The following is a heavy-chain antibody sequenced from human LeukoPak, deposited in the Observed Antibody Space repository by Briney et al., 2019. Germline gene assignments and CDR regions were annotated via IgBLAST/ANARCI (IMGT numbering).Heavy chain of an antibody. CDR2: STSSSSSM. J-gene: IGHJ4*02. Sequence: TFSTSSSSSMSYADSVVGRFTISRDNAKNTLYLQMNSLGADDTAVYYCAKGNWRYFDYWGQGTLVTVSS. CDR3: AKGNWRYFDY. D-gene: IGHD1-1*01. V-gene: IGHV3-21*04.